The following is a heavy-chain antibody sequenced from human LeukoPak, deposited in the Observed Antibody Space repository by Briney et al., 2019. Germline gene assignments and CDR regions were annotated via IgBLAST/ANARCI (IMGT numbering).Heavy chain of an antibody. V-gene: IGHV3-23*01. D-gene: IGHD6-6*01. CDR3: AKGSAAARPYYFDY. CDR2: VTDSGDSP. J-gene: IGHJ4*02. CDR1: GFTFSSYV. Sequence: GGSLRLSCAASGFTFSSYVMSWVRQTPGKGLEWVSAVTDSGDSPYSADSVKGRFTISRDNSKNTLYLQMNSLRAEDTAVYFCAKGSAAARPYYFDYRGQGTLVTVSS.